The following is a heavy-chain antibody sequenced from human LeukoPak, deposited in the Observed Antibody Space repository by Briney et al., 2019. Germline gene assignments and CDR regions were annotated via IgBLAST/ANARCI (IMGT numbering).Heavy chain of an antibody. J-gene: IGHJ4*02. D-gene: IGHD3-10*01. CDR3: ARANLWPSYYFDY. CDR2: IYYSGST. Sequence: SETLSLTCTVSGGSISSYYWSWIRQPPGEGLEWIGYIYYSGSTNYNPSLKSRVTISVDTSKNQFSLKLSSVTAADTAVYYCARANLWPSYYFDYWGQGTLVTVSS. V-gene: IGHV4-59*01. CDR1: GGSISSYY.